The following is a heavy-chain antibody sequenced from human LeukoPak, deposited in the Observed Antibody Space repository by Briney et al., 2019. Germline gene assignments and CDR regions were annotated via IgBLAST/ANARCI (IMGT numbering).Heavy chain of an antibody. CDR2: INPNSGGT. J-gene: IGHJ4*02. CDR1: GYTFTGYY. CDR3: ARGRRNFDFDY. Sequence: GRSLKLSCAASGYTFTGYYMHWVRQAPGQGLEWMGWINPNSGGTNYAQKFQGWVTMTRDTSISTAYMELSRLRSDDTAVYYCARGRRNFDFDYWGQGTLVTVSS. V-gene: IGHV1-2*04.